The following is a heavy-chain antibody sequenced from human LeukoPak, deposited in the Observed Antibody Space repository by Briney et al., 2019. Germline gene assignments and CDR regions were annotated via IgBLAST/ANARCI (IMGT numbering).Heavy chain of an antibody. CDR1: GFTFSSYG. V-gene: IGHV3-30*18. Sequence: QPGGSLRLSCAASGFTFSSYGLHWVRQAPGKGLEWVAVISFDGSDKYYADSVKGRFTISRDNSKNTLYLQMNSLRAEDTAVYYCAKDQEEDIVVVPAARRVKYYFDYWGQGTLVTVSS. CDR2: ISFDGSDK. CDR3: AKDQEEDIVVVPAARRVKYYFDY. D-gene: IGHD2-2*01. J-gene: IGHJ4*02.